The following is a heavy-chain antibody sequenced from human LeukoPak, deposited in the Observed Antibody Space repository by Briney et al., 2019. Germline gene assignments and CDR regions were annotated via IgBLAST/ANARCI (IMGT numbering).Heavy chain of an antibody. V-gene: IGHV3-21*01. J-gene: IGHJ4*02. CDR2: ITNSGSYI. D-gene: IGHD3-16*01. CDR1: GFTFSSYS. CDR3: ARGGGEVDY. Sequence: PGGSLTLSCAASGFTFSSYSMNWVRQAPGKGLEWVSSITNSGSYIYYADSLSGRFTISRDTAKTSLYLQMNCLSAEDTAVFYCARGGGEVDYWGQGTLVTVSS.